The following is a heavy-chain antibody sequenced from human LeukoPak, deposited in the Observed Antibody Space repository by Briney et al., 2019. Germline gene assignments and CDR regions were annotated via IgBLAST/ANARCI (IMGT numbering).Heavy chain of an antibody. Sequence: GGSLRLSCAASGFTFSSYGMHWVRQAPGKGLEWVAVISYDGSNKYYADSVKGRFTISRDNSKNTLYLQMSSLRVEDTALYYCARDYDSSGYLPDYWGQGTLVTVSS. CDR3: ARDYDSSGYLPDY. CDR1: GFTFSSYG. CDR2: ISYDGSNK. J-gene: IGHJ4*02. D-gene: IGHD3-22*01. V-gene: IGHV3-30*03.